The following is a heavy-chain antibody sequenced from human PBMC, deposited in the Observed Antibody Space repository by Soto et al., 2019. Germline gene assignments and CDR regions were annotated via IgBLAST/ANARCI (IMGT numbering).Heavy chain of an antibody. V-gene: IGHV4-59*01. CDR2: IYYSGST. Sequence: SETLSLTCAVYGVSFSDYSWSWIRQPPGKGLEWIGYIYYSGSTNYNPSLKSRVTISVDTSKNQFSLKLSSVTAADTAGYYCARDDGVSQDYWGQGTLVTVSS. J-gene: IGHJ4*02. CDR1: GVSFSDYS. D-gene: IGHD6-13*01. CDR3: ARDDGVSQDY.